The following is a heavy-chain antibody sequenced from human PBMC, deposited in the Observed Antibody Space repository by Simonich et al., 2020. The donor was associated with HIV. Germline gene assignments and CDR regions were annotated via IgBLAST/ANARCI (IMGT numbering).Heavy chain of an antibody. D-gene: IGHD1-26*01. Sequence: QVQLVESGGGVVQPGRSLRLSCAASGFTFDSYGMHWVRQAPGKGLEGVAGRWYDGNNKYYADSVKGRFTISSDNSKNTLSLQMNSLTAEDTAFYYCARGGWELYGGAFDIWGQGTMVTVSS. CDR2: RWYDGNNK. CDR1: GFTFDSYG. CDR3: ARGGWELYGGAFDI. J-gene: IGHJ3*02. V-gene: IGHV3-33*01.